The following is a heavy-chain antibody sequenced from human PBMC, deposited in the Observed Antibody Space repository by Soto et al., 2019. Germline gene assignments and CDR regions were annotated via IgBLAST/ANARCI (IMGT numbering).Heavy chain of an antibody. D-gene: IGHD3-22*01. CDR2: SRDKPQGYST. CDR1: GCTLIDHY. V-gene: IGHV3-72*01. Sequence: PGGCLRLSGAGAGCTLIDHYIDWGRQAPGKGLEWVGRSRDKPQGYSTAYAASVKGRFTTSRDESKNSAYLQINSLKTEDTAVYYCVRATYFSDSSGYTRCLDYWGQGTLVTVSS. CDR3: VRATYFSDSSGYTRCLDY. J-gene: IGHJ4*02.